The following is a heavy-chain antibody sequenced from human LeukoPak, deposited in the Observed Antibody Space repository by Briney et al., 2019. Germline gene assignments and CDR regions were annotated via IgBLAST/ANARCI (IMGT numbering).Heavy chain of an antibody. CDR2: ISGGSIYI. CDR1: EFSFSSYS. V-gene: IGHV3-21*06. Sequence: GGSLRLSCAASEFSFSSYSMNWVRQAPGKGLEWVSSISGGSIYIYYADSVKGRFTISRDNGKNSLYLQMNSLRAEDTAVYYCASDKTAQLDNYYYYMDVWGKGTTVTISS. CDR3: ASDKTAQLDNYYYYMDV. J-gene: IGHJ6*03. D-gene: IGHD6-13*01.